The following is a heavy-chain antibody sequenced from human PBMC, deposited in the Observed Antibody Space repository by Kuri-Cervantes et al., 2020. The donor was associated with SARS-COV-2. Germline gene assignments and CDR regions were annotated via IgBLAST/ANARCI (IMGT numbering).Heavy chain of an antibody. Sequence: SVKVSCKASGGTFSSYAISWVRQAPGQGLEWMGGIIPIFGTANYAQKFQGRVTITADESTSTAYMELSSLRSEDTAVYYCARVQKTGGGFDPWGQGTLVTVSS. D-gene: IGHD3-16*01. CDR1: GGTFSSYA. J-gene: IGHJ5*02. V-gene: IGHV1-69*13. CDR2: IIPIFGTA. CDR3: ARVQKTGGGFDP.